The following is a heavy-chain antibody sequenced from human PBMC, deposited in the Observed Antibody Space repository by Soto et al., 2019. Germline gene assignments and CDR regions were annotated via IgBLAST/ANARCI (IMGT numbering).Heavy chain of an antibody. J-gene: IGHJ4*02. CDR3: ARGSDLGDC. CDR1: GFTFSSYA. V-gene: IGHV3-30-3*01. CDR2: ISYDGSNK. D-gene: IGHD6-19*01. Sequence: QVQLVESGGGVVQPGRSLRLSCAASGFTFSSYAMHWVRQAPGKGLEWVAVISYDGSNKYYADSVKGRFTISRDNSKNTLYLQMNSLRAEDTAVYYCARGSDLGDCWGQGTLVTVSS.